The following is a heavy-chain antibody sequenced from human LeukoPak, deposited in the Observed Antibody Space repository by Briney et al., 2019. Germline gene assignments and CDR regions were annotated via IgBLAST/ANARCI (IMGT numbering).Heavy chain of an antibody. CDR3: AREPTVTTYAFDI. V-gene: IGHV4-59*01. D-gene: IGHD4-17*01. CDR2: IYYSGST. J-gene: IGHJ3*02. Sequence: PSVTLSLTCTVSGDSISSYYWSWIRQSPGKGLEWIGYIYYSGSTNYNPSLKSRVTISVDTSKNKFSLKLSSVTAADTPLYYCAREPTVTTYAFDIWGQGTMVTVSS. CDR1: GDSISSYY.